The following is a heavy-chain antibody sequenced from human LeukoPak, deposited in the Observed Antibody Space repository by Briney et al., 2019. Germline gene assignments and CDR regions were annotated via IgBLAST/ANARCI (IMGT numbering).Heavy chain of an antibody. D-gene: IGHD1-26*01. J-gene: IGHJ4*02. Sequence: PSETLSLTCSVSGGSISIYYWSWIRQPPGKGLEWIGYVYNSGSTDYNPSLKSRVTISVDASKNQFSLKVNSVTASDTAVYYCVRDRELYYWGQGVLVTVSS. CDR3: VRDRELYY. CDR2: VYNSGST. V-gene: IGHV4-59*01. CDR1: GGSISIYY.